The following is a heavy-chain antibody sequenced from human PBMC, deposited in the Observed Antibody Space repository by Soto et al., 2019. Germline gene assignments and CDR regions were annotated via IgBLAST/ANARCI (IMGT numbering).Heavy chain of an antibody. J-gene: IGHJ4*02. CDR2: IIPIFGTA. V-gene: IGHV1-69*01. Sequence: QVQLVQSGAEVKKPGSSVKVSCKASGGTFSSYAISWVRQAPGQGLEWMGGIIPIFGTANYAQKFQGRVTITADESTSTAYMELSSLRSEDTAVYYCAKDILAYCGGDCPYYFDYWGQGTLVTVSS. CDR1: GGTFSSYA. D-gene: IGHD2-21*02. CDR3: AKDILAYCGGDCPYYFDY.